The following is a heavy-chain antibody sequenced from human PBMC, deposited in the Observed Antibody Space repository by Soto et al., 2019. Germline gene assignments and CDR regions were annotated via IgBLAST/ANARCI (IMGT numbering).Heavy chain of an antibody. D-gene: IGHD3-3*01. J-gene: IGHJ6*02. CDR2: IIPIFGTA. Sequence: GASVKVSCKASGGTFSSYAISWVRQAPGQGLEWMGGIIPIFGTANYAQKFQGRVTITADKSTSTAYMELSSLRSEDTAVYYCATGLTIFGVVYPGYYYGMDVWGQGTTVTVSS. CDR1: GGTFSSYA. CDR3: ATGLTIFGVVYPGYYYGMDV. V-gene: IGHV1-69*06.